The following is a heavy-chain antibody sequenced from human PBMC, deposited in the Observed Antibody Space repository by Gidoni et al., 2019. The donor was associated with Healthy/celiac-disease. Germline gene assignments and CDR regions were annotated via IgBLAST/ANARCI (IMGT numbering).Heavy chain of an antibody. V-gene: IGHV3-21*01. CDR1: GFTFSSYS. J-gene: IGHJ4*02. CDR3: ARRILGPNYFDY. Sequence: EVQLVESGGGLVKPGGSLRLSCAASGFTFSSYSMNWVRQAPGKGLEWVSSISSSSSYIYYADSVKGRFTISRDNAKNSLYLQMNSLRAEDTAVYYCARRILGPNYFDYWGQGTLVTVSS. CDR2: ISSSSSYI.